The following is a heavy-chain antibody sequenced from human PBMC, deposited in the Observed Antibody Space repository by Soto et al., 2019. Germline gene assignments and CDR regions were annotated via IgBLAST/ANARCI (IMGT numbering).Heavy chain of an antibody. J-gene: IGHJ2*01. V-gene: IGHV1-69*01. D-gene: IGHD1-26*01. CDR1: GESFTNYT. Sequence: QVQLVQSGAEVKRPGSSVKVSCKASGESFTNYTISWLRQAPGQGLEWMGGIIPIFRTPSYAQRFHDRVTITAADSTSTAYLVLRSLRSHDTALCYCARETVGIMRDYFFDLWGRGTLVSVSS. CDR2: IIPIFRTP. CDR3: ARETVGIMRDYFFDL.